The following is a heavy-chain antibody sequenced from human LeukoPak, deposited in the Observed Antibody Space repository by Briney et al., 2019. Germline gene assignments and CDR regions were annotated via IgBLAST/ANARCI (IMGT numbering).Heavy chain of an antibody. CDR3: ARGGTYCSGGSCYSAHFDY. CDR2: IYYSGST. D-gene: IGHD2-15*01. V-gene: IGHV4-59*01. CDR1: GGSISSYY. J-gene: IGHJ4*02. Sequence: SKTLSLTCTVSGGSISSYYWSWIRQPPGKGLEWIGYIYYSGSTNYNPSLKSRVTISVDTSKNQFSLKLSSVTAADTAVYYCARGGTYCSGGSCYSAHFDYWGQGTLVTVSS.